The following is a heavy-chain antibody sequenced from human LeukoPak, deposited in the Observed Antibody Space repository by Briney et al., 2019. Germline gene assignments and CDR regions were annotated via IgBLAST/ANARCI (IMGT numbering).Heavy chain of an antibody. CDR1: GFTFGDYA. V-gene: IGHV3-49*03. D-gene: IGHD2-2*01. Sequence: GGSLRLSCTASGFTFGDYAMSWFRQAPGKGLEWVGFIRSKAYGGTTEYAASVKGRFTISRDDSKRIAYLQMNSLKTEDTAVYYCTRCGVPAALWGYYYYYMDVWGKGTTVAVSS. CDR2: IRSKAYGGTT. CDR3: TRCGVPAALWGYYYYYMDV. J-gene: IGHJ6*03.